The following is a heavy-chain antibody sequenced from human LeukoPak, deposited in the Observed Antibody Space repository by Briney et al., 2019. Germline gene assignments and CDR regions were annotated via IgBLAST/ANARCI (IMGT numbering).Heavy chain of an antibody. J-gene: IGHJ6*03. CDR2: ISWDGTIT. Sequence: TGGSLRLSCAASGFTFDDYGMHWVRQAPGKGLEWISLISWDGTITYYGDSVKGRFTISRDKSKNSLYLQMNSLRPEDTALYYCAKGGYSSGWYRGYYYMDVWGKGTTVTVSS. V-gene: IGHV3-43D*03. CDR3: AKGGYSSGWYRGYYYMDV. CDR1: GFTFDDYG. D-gene: IGHD6-19*01.